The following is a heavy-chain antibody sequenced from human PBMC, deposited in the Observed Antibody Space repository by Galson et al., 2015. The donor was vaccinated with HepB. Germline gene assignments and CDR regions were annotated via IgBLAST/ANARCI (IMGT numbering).Heavy chain of an antibody. CDR2: IYYSGST. D-gene: IGHD6-19*01. CDR1: GGSISSSSYY. Sequence: SETLSLTCTVSGGSISSSSYYWGWIRQPPGKGLEWIGSIYYSGSTYYNPSLKSRVTISVDTSKNQFSLKLSSVTAADTAVYYCARLSVGSSGWYVRNYYGMDVWGQGTTVTVSS. J-gene: IGHJ6*02. V-gene: IGHV4-39*01. CDR3: ARLSVGSSGWYVRNYYGMDV.